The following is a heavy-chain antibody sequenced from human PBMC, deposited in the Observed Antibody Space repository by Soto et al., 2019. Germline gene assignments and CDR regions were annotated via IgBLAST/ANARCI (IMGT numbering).Heavy chain of an antibody. J-gene: IGHJ5*02. Sequence: PSETLSLTCAVYGGSFSGYYWSWIRQPPGKGLEWIGEINHSGSTNYNPSPKSRVTISVDTSKNQFSLKLSSVTAADTAVYYCARGEGRLRYFDWLSDWWFEPWGQGTLVTVSS. CDR1: GGSFSGYY. CDR2: INHSGST. V-gene: IGHV4-34*01. D-gene: IGHD3-9*01. CDR3: ARGEGRLRYFDWLSDWWFEP.